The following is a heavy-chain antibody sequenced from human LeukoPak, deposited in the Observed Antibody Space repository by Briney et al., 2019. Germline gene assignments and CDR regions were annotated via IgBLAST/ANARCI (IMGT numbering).Heavy chain of an antibody. V-gene: IGHV3-21*01. J-gene: IGHJ6*03. CDR1: GFTFSTYA. CDR3: ARGQRALLRLFPGLQTRQNYYMDV. CDR2: ISSSSSYI. Sequence: KPGGSLRLSCAASGFTFSTYAMSWVRQAPGKGLEWVSSISSSSSYIYYADSVKGRFTISRDNAKNSLYLQMNSLRAEDTAVYYCARGQRALLRLFPGLQTRQNYYMDVWGKGTTVTVSS. D-gene: IGHD3-3*01.